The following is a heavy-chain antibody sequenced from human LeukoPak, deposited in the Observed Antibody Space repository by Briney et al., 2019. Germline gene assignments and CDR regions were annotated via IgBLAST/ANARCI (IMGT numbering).Heavy chain of an antibody. Sequence: GASVKVSCKASGYTFTGYYMHWVRQAPGQGLEWMGWINPNSGGANFAQKIQGRVTMTRDTSISTVYMELSRLTSHDTAVYYCARAVSFSGSAVTGGAHWGQGTLVTVSS. J-gene: IGHJ4*02. CDR3: ARAVSFSGSAVTGGAH. V-gene: IGHV1-2*02. D-gene: IGHD6-19*01. CDR2: INPNSGGA. CDR1: GYTFTGYY.